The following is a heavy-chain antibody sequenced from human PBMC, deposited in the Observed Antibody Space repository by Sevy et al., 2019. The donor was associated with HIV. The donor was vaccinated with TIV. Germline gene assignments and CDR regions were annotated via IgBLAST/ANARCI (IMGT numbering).Heavy chain of an antibody. D-gene: IGHD2-21*01. CDR3: AVDVDHIRFDP. V-gene: IGHV1-18*01. J-gene: IGHJ5*02. CDR2: ISAYSGNT. CDR1: GYTFTTYA. Sequence: ASVKVSCKASGYTFTTYAISWVRQAPGQGLEWMGWISAYSGNTNYAQRLQGRVTMTTDTSTSTAYMELRSLRSDDTAVYYCAVDVDHIRFDPWGQGTLVTASS.